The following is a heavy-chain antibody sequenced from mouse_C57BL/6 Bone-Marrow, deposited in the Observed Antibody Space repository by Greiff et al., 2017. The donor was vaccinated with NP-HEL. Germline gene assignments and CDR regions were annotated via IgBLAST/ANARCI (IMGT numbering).Heavy chain of an antibody. CDR3: ARRDYYGSSSYWYFDV. CDR2: ISSGGSYT. CDR1: GFTFSSYG. J-gene: IGHJ1*03. Sequence: EVKVVESGGDLVKPGGSLKLSCAASGFTFSSYGMSWVRQTPDKRLEWVATISSGGSYTYYPDSVKGRFTISRDNAKNTLYLQRSSLKSEDTAMYYCARRDYYGSSSYWYFDVWGTGTTVTVSS. V-gene: IGHV5-6*02. D-gene: IGHD1-1*01.